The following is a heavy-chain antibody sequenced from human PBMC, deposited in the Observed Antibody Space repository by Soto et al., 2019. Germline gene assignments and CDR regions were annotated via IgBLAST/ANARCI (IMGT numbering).Heavy chain of an antibody. CDR2: MNPANGNT. Sequence: QVQLVQSGAEVKKPGASVKVSCRASGYTFTSCDINWLRHASGRGLECIGWMNPANGNTHYGQKFQGRVTMTSDISASTAYMELSSLTSEDTAIYYCARIVGRPSNYYGVDVWGQGTTVTVS. D-gene: IGHD1-26*01. V-gene: IGHV1-8*01. J-gene: IGHJ6*02. CDR1: GYTFTSCD. CDR3: ARIVGRPSNYYGVDV.